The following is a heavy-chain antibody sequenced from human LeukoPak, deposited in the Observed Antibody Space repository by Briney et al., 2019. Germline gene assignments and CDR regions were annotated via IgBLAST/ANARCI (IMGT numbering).Heavy chain of an antibody. D-gene: IGHD3-10*01. CDR3: AKDERYYGSGSYYNFPGLIDS. Sequence: PGGSLRLSCAASGFTFSSYAMHWVRQAPGKGLEWVAVISYDGSNKYYADSVKGRFTISRDNSKNTLYLQMNSLRAEDTAVYYCAKDERYYGSGSYYNFPGLIDSWGQGTLVTVSS. J-gene: IGHJ4*02. CDR2: ISYDGSNK. CDR1: GFTFSSYA. V-gene: IGHV3-30-3*02.